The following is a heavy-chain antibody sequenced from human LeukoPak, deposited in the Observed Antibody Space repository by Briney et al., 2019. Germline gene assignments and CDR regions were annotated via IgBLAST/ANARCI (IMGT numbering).Heavy chain of an antibody. CDR3: ARAGWASSGLYYYYYGMDV. V-gene: IGHV4-4*07. Sequence: SETLSLTCTVSGGSISSYYWSWIRQPAGKGLEWIGRIYTSGSTNYNPSLKSRVTMSVDTSKNQFSLKLSSVTAADTAVYYCARAGWASSGLYYYYYGMDVWGQGTTVTVSS. D-gene: IGHD6-19*01. J-gene: IGHJ6*02. CDR1: GGSISSYY. CDR2: IYTSGST.